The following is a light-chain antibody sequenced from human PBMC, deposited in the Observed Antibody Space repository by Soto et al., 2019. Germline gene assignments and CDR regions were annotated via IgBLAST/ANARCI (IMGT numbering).Light chain of an antibody. CDR3: CSLAGGTTFRI. Sequence: QSALTQPRSVSGSPGQSVTISCTGTSSDVGGYNYVSWYQHHPGKAPKFIIFDVSSRPSGVPDRFSGSKSGNTASLTIPGLQAEDEADYYCCSLAGGTTFRIFGGGTKLTVL. V-gene: IGLV2-11*01. CDR2: DVS. J-gene: IGLJ2*01. CDR1: SSDVGGYNY.